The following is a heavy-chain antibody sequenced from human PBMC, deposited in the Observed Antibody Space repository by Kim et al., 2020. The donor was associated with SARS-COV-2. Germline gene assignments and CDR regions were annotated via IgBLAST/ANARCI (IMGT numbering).Heavy chain of an antibody. CDR2: VSHTGFDR. CDR3: SESNWGSRPGD. Sequence: GGSLRLSCAASGFTFSRHAITWVRQAPGEGLEWVSTVSHTGFDRYYADSVKGRFIISRDNSENMVYLQMNSLTAEDTALYYCSESNWGSRPGDWGQGTLVTVSS. V-gene: IGHV3-23*01. CDR1: GFTFSRHA. D-gene: IGHD3-16*01. J-gene: IGHJ4*02.